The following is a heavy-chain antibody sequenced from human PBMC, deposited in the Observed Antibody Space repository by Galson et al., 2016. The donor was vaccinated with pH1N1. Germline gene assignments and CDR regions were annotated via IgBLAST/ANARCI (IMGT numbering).Heavy chain of an antibody. CDR3: ARMGVASGGRYYYGMDV. J-gene: IGHJ6*02. D-gene: IGHD3-10*01. Sequence: PALVKPTQTLTLTCTFSGFSLSTFGVRVSWIRQSPGKALEWLARIGWDDEKFYSPSLKTRLTISKDTSKDQVVLTMTNMDPVDTGTYYCARMGVASGGRYYYGMDVWGQGTTVTVSS. CDR1: GFSLSTFGVR. V-gene: IGHV2-70*04. CDR2: IGWDDEK.